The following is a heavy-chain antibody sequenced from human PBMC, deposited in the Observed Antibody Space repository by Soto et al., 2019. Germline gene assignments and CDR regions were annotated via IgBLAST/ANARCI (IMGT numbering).Heavy chain of an antibody. CDR3: ARSNGMDF. J-gene: IGHJ6*02. V-gene: IGHV1-69*06. CDR1: GGTFSTYA. Sequence: SVKVSCKASGGTFSTYAISGVRQAPGQGLEWMGGIIPIFGPANYAQKFQGRLTITADKSTSTAYMELSSLRSEDTAVYYCARSNGMDFWGQGTTVTVSS. CDR2: IIPIFGPA.